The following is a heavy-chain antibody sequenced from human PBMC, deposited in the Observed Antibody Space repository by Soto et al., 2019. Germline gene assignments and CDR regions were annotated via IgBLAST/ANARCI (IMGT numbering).Heavy chain of an antibody. CDR2: IYYDGSHE. CDR3: ARLRCSGHSCSDYYYMDV. Sequence: QVQLVESGGGVVQPGRSLRLSCVASGFPFGSYGMHWVRQAPGKGLEWVATIYYDGSHEYYADSVKGRFTISRDNSKNTVYLQMMSLRDGDTAIYFCARLRCSGHSCSDYYYMDVWGKGTTGAVSS. J-gene: IGHJ6*03. D-gene: IGHD2-15*01. CDR1: GFPFGSYG. V-gene: IGHV3-33*01.